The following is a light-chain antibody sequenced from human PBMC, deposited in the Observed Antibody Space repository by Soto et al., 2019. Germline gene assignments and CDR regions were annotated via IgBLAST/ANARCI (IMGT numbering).Light chain of an antibody. CDR2: GAS. CDR3: QQYGRSPPFT. J-gene: IGKJ2*01. Sequence: EIVXTXSPGTLXXXXXXXXXXXXXASXXVSSTYIAWYQQSPGQPPRLLIYGASSRATGIPDRFSGSGSGTDFTLTISRLEPEDFAVYFCQQYGRSPPFTFGQGTKVEIK. V-gene: IGKV3-20*01. CDR1: XXVSSTY.